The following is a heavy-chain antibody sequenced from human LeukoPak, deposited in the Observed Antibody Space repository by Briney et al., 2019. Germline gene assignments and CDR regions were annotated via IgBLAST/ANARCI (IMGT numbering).Heavy chain of an antibody. CDR3: TTSIFGVALLFDP. CDR2: IKSKTDGGTT. Sequence: GGSPRLSCAASGFTFSNAWMSWVRQAPGKGLEWVGRIKSKTDGGTTDYAAPVKGGFTISRDDSKNTLYLQMNSLKTEDTAVYYCTTSIFGVALLFDPWGQGTLVTVSS. V-gene: IGHV3-15*01. D-gene: IGHD3-3*01. J-gene: IGHJ5*02. CDR1: GFTFSNAW.